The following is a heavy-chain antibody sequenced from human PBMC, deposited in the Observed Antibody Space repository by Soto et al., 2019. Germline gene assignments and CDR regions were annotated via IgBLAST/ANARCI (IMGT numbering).Heavy chain of an antibody. CDR2: IYYSGST. D-gene: IGHD3-22*01. J-gene: IGHJ1*01. CDR1: GGSISSYY. CDR3: ARDEYYYDSSGYYYMHFQH. Sequence: SETLSLTCTVSGGSISSYYWSWIRQPPGKGLEWIGYIYYSGSTNYNPSLKSRVTISVDTSKNPFSLKLSSVTAADTAVYYWARDEYYYDSSGYYYMHFQHWGQGTLVTVSS. V-gene: IGHV4-59*01.